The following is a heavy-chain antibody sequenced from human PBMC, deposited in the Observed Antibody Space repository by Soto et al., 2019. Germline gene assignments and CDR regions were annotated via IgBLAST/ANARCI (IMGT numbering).Heavy chain of an antibody. V-gene: IGHV1-3*01. D-gene: IGHD3-22*01. J-gene: IGHJ5*02. Sequence: ASVKVSCKASGYTFTSYAMHWVRQAPGQRLEWMGWINAGNGNTKYSQKFQGRVTITRDTSASTAYMELSSLRSEDTAVYYCARDTLYDSSGYYYVGYNWFNPWGQGTLVTVSS. CDR3: ARDTLYDSSGYYYVGYNWFNP. CDR1: GYTFTSYA. CDR2: INAGNGNT.